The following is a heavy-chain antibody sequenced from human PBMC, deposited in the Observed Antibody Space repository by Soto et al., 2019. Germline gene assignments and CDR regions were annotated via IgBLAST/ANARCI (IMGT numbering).Heavy chain of an antibody. CDR2: IYNSGTT. CDR3: ARTFWSGYFYYWFDP. Sequence: SETLSLTCTVSGDSVNSGTYYWSWIRQPPGKGLEWIGYIYNSGTTKYNPSLKSRVTISVDTSKNQFSLRLSSVTAADTALYYCARTFWSGYFYYWFDPWGQGTLVTVSS. J-gene: IGHJ5*02. V-gene: IGHV4-61*01. D-gene: IGHD3-3*01. CDR1: GDSVNSGTYY.